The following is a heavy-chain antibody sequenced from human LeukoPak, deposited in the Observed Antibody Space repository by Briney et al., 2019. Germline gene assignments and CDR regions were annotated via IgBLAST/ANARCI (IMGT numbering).Heavy chain of an antibody. V-gene: IGHV5-51*01. CDR1: GYSFSTYW. D-gene: IGHD6-19*01. J-gene: IGHJ4*02. CDR3: ARATGSDWEFDY. Sequence: GESLKISCKGSGYSFSTYWIGWVRQLSGKGLVWMGIIYPGDSETRYSPSFQGQVTISADKSISTAYLQWSSLKASDTAMYYCARATGSDWEFDYWGQGTLVTVSS. CDR2: IYPGDSET.